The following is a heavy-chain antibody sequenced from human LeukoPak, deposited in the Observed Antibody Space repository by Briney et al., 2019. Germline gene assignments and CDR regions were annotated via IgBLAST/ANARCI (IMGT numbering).Heavy chain of an antibody. J-gene: IGHJ3*02. Sequence: ASVKVSCKASGYTFTGYYMHWVRQAPGQGLEWMGWINPNSGATNYAQKFQGRVTMTRDTSISTAYMELSRLRSDDTAVYYCARVDCRSGWYQNYDAFDIWGQGTMVTVSS. V-gene: IGHV1-2*02. CDR3: ARVDCRSGWYQNYDAFDI. D-gene: IGHD6-19*01. CDR1: GYTFTGYY. CDR2: INPNSGAT.